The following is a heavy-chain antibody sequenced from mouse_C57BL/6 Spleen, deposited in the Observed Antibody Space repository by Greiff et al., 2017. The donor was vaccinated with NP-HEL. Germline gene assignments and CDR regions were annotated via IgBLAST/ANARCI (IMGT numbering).Heavy chain of an antibody. V-gene: IGHV1-82*01. J-gene: IGHJ3*01. CDR1: GYAFSSSW. CDR2: IYPGDGDT. CDR3: ARREYSNYTWFAY. Sequence: QVQLQQSGPELVKPGASVKISCKASGYAFSSSWMNWVKQRPGKGLEWIGRIYPGDGDTNYNGKFKGKATLTADKSSSTAYMQLSSLTSEDSAVYFCARREYSNYTWFAYWGQGTLVTVSA. D-gene: IGHD2-5*01.